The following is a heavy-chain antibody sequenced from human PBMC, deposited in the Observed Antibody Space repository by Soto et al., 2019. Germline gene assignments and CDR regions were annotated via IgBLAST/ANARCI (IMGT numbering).Heavy chain of an antibody. D-gene: IGHD6-19*01. CDR1: GDSVSSNSAT. Sequence: SRTLSLTCAISGDSVSSNSATWNWIRQSPSRGLEWLGRTYYRSKWYNDYAVSVKSRITINPDTSKNQFSLQLNSVTPEDTAVYYCARINSSVTPSYYYYYGMDVWGQGTTVTVSS. CDR2: TYYRSKWYN. J-gene: IGHJ6*02. V-gene: IGHV6-1*01. CDR3: ARINSSVTPSYYYYYGMDV.